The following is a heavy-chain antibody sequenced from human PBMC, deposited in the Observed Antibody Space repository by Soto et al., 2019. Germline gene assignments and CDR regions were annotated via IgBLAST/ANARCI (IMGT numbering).Heavy chain of an antibody. J-gene: IGHJ4*02. Sequence: QITLKESGPTLVKPTQTLTLTCTFSGFSLSTSGVSVGWIRQPPGKALEWLALIYWDDDKRYSPSLKSRLTIAKDTSKNQVILTITNMAPVDTATYFCAHRRGGYWGFGSWGQGTLVTVSS. V-gene: IGHV2-5*02. CDR2: IYWDDDK. D-gene: IGHD3-22*01. CDR3: AHRRGGYWGFGS. CDR1: GFSLSTSGVS.